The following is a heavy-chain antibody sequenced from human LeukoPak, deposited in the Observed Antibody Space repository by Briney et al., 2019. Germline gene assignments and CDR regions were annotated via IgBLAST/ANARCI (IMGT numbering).Heavy chain of an antibody. CDR1: GGSFSGYY. J-gene: IGHJ4*02. CDR2: IYYSGST. D-gene: IGHD5-18*01. V-gene: IGHV4-59*08. Sequence: SETLSLTCAVYGGSFSGYYWRWIRQPPGKGLEWIGYIYYSGSTNYNASLKSRLTISADTSKNQFSLKLSSVTAADTAVYFCARHEGYSYAFAYWGQGTLVTVSS. CDR3: ARHEGYSYAFAY.